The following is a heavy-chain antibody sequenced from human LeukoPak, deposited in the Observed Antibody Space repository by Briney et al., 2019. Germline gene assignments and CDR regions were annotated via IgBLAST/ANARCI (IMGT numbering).Heavy chain of an antibody. J-gene: IGHJ4*02. CDR2: ISGSGDNT. Sequence: GGSLRLSCAASGFTFSSYAMNWVRQAPGKGLEWISSISGSGDNTYYADSVKGRFTISRDNSKNTLYLQMNSLRAEDTAVYHCARRSGIAVAGAFDYWGQGTLVTVSS. D-gene: IGHD6-19*01. CDR1: GFTFSSYA. V-gene: IGHV3-23*01. CDR3: ARRSGIAVAGAFDY.